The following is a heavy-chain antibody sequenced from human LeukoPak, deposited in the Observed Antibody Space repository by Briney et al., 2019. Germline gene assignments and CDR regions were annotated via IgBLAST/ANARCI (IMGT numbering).Heavy chain of an antibody. CDR3: APGTLARFDY. CDR2: IRYDGSNK. CDR1: GFTFSSYG. Sequence: GGSLRLSCAASGFTFSSYGMHWVRQAPGKGLEWVAFIRYDGSNKYYADSVKGRFTISRDNSKNTLYLQMNSLIAEDTAVYYCAPGTLARFDYWGQGTLVTVSS. D-gene: IGHD3-10*01. J-gene: IGHJ4*02. V-gene: IGHV3-30*02.